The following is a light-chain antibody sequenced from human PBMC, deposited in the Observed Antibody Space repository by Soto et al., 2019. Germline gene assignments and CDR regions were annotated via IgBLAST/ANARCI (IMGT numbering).Light chain of an antibody. CDR2: QDS. Sequence: SSELTQPPSVSVSPGQTVSITCSGDKLGNKYACWYQQKPGQSPVLVIYQDSKRPSGIPERFSGSNSGNTATLTISGTQAMDEADYYCQASDSSTDYVFGTGTKLTVL. J-gene: IGLJ1*01. CDR3: QASDSSTDYV. CDR1: KLGNKY. V-gene: IGLV3-1*01.